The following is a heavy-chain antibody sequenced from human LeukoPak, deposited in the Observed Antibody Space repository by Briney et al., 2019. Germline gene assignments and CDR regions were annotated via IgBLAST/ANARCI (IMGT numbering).Heavy chain of an antibody. CDR2: IYYSGST. D-gene: IGHD3-9*01. CDR3: ARDNRDDIYRQGWFDP. CDR1: GGSISSSSYY. J-gene: IGHJ5*02. V-gene: IGHV4-39*07. Sequence: PSETLSLTCTVSGGSISSSSYYWGWIRQPPGKGLEWIGSIYYSGSTYYNPSLKSRVTISVDTSKNQFSLKLSSVTAADTAVYYCARDNRDDIYRQGWFDPWGQGTLVTVSS.